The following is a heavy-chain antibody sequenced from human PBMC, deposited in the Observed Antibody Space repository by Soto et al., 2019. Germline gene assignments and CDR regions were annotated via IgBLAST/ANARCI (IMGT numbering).Heavy chain of an antibody. CDR1: GYSFTSYW. V-gene: IGHV5-51*01. CDR3: ARHFRDPFGFDP. J-gene: IGHJ5*02. CDR2: IYPGDSDT. Sequence: GDSLKISRKGSGYSFTSYWIGWVRQMPGKGPEWMAIIYPGDSDTRYSPHFQGQVTLSADKPISNAYLQWSSLKASDTAMYYCARHFRDPFGFDPWGQGTLVTSPQ.